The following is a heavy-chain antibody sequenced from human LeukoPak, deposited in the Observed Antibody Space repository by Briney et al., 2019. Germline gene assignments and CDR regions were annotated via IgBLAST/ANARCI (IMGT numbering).Heavy chain of an antibody. J-gene: IGHJ4*02. Sequence: ASMKVSCKASGYTFSGYYVHWVRQAPGQGLEWLGIIKPSGGYTSYAQKFQGRVTMTRDTSTSTVYMDLSSLRSEDTAVYYCARDRGSCIFDYWGQGTLVTVSS. CDR1: GYTFSGYY. V-gene: IGHV1-46*01. CDR2: IKPSGGYT. CDR3: ARDRGSCIFDY. D-gene: IGHD1-26*01.